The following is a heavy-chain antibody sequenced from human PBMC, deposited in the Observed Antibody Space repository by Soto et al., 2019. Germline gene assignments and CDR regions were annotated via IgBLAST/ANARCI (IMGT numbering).Heavy chain of an antibody. D-gene: IGHD6-25*01. J-gene: IGHJ4*02. Sequence: GGSLRLSCAASGFNFDDYGMSWDHQAPGKGLEWVSGINWNGGSTGYADSVKGRFTISRDNAKNSLYLQMNSLRAEDTALYYWARDGLYSSDTHDYWGQGTLVTVSS. CDR2: INWNGGST. V-gene: IGHV3-20*04. CDR1: GFNFDDYG. CDR3: ARDGLYSSDTHDY.